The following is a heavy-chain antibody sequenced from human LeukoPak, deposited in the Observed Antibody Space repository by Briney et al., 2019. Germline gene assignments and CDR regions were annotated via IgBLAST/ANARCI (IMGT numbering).Heavy chain of an antibody. D-gene: IGHD3-22*01. CDR2: IGTAGDT. CDR1: GFTFSSYD. J-gene: IGHJ3*02. Sequence: GGSLRLSCAASGFTFSSYDMHWVRQATGKGLEWVSAIGTAGDTYYPGSVKGRFTISRENAKNSLYLQTNSLRAGDTAIYYCARGYYFDSSDYYSSDAFDIWGQGTMVTVSS. V-gene: IGHV3-13*01. CDR3: ARGYYFDSSDYYSSDAFDI.